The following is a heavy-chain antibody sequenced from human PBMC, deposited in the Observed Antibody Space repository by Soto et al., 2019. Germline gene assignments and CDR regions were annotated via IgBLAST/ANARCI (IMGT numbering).Heavy chain of an antibody. CDR3: ATGLPYGSGPFDY. CDR1: GFTFSSYA. Sequence: GESLKISCAASGFTFSSYAMSWVRQAPGKGLEWVSAISGSGGSTYYADSVKGRFTISRDNSKNTLYLQMNSLRAEDTAVYYCATGLPYGSGPFDYWGQGTLVTVSS. D-gene: IGHD3-10*01. CDR2: ISGSGGST. V-gene: IGHV3-23*01. J-gene: IGHJ4*02.